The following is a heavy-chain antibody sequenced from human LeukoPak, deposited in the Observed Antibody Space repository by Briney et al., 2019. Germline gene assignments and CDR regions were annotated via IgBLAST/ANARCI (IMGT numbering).Heavy chain of an antibody. D-gene: IGHD3-9*01. CDR1: GGSVSSYS. V-gene: IGHV4-4*07. CDR3: ARVDDRMDV. Sequence: SETLSLTCTVSGGSVSSYSWIWIRQPAGKGLEWIGLVYNSGSTKYNPSLKSRVTMSVDTSKKQFSLKLSSVTAADTAVYYCARVDDRMDVWGQGTTVTVSS. J-gene: IGHJ6*02. CDR2: VYNSGST.